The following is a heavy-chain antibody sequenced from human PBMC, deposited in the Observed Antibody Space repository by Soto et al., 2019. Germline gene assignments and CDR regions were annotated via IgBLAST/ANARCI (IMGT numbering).Heavy chain of an antibody. J-gene: IGHJ6*02. Sequence: SETLSLTCAVSGYSISSGYYWGWIRQPPGKGLEWIGSIYHSGSTYYNPSLKSRVTISVDTSENQFSLKLSSVTAADTAVYYCARDTWGITMVRGVISGGMDVWGQGTTVTVS. CDR1: GYSISSGYY. V-gene: IGHV4-38-2*02. CDR3: ARDTWGITMVRGVISGGMDV. D-gene: IGHD3-10*01. CDR2: IYHSGST.